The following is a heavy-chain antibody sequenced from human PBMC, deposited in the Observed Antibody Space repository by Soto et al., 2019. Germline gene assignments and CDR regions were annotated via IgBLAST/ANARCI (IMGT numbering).Heavy chain of an antibody. CDR3: AHRRRAVAAVDY. J-gene: IGHJ4*02. D-gene: IGHD6-19*01. CDR2: IYWNDDK. V-gene: IGHV2-5*01. Sequence: SGPTLVNPTQTLTLTCSFSGFSLSTSGVGVGWIRQPPGKALEWLALIYWNDDKRYSPSLKSRLTITKDTSKNQVVLTMTNMDPVDTATYYCAHRRRAVAAVDYWGQGTLVTVSS. CDR1: GFSLSTSGVG.